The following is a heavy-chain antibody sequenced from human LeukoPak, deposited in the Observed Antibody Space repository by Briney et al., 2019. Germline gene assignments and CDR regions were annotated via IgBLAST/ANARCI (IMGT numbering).Heavy chain of an antibody. D-gene: IGHD3-16*02. J-gene: IGHJ1*01. CDR3: ARDLRTMITFGGVIVMGVAYFQH. V-gene: IGHV1-2*02. CDR2: INPNTCHT. Sequence: SVNLFYKASGYTFTGYYMHWVRQAPGQGLEWMGWINPNTCHTNYAQKFQGRVTMTRDTSISTAYMELSRLRSHDTAVYYCARDLRTMITFGGVIVMGVAYFQHWGQGTLVTVSS. CDR1: GYTFTGYY.